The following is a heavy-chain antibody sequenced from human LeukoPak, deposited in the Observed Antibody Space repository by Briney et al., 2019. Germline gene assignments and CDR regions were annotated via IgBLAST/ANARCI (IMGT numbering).Heavy chain of an antibody. J-gene: IGHJ4*02. V-gene: IGHV3-30*02. D-gene: IGHD4/OR15-4a*01. Sequence: PGGSLRLSCAASGFTFSNYGIFWVRQAPGKGLEWVAVIWHDGSKDYYADSVKGRFTISRDNSKNMVYLQMNSLRAEDTALYYCVKDEYGRRSYYFDYWGQGTLVTVSS. CDR1: GFTFSNYG. CDR2: IWHDGSKD. CDR3: VKDEYGRRSYYFDY.